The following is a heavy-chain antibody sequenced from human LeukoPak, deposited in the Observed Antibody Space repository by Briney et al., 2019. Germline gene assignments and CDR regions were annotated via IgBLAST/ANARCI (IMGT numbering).Heavy chain of an antibody. CDR3: AEGYYYDSSGYPLPHFDY. CDR2: MNTKSGNT. CDR1: GYTFTRYD. Sequence: ASVKVSCKASGYTFTRYDINWVRQATGQGLEWMGWMNTKSGNTGHAQKFQGRVTITADESTSTAYMELSSLRSEDTAVYYCAEGYYYDSSGYPLPHFDYWGQGTLVTVSS. V-gene: IGHV1-8*03. J-gene: IGHJ4*02. D-gene: IGHD3-22*01.